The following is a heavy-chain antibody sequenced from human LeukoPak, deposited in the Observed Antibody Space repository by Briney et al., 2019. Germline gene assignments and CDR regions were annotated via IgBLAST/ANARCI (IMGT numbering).Heavy chain of an antibody. Sequence: GSSVKVSCKASGGTFSSYAISWVRQAPGQGLEWMGGIVPIFGTANYAQKFQGRVTITTDESTSTAYMELSSLRSEDTAVYYCARVDSSGYYRSYWYFDLWGRGTLVTVSS. V-gene: IGHV1-69*05. CDR2: IVPIFGTA. CDR3: ARVDSSGYYRSYWYFDL. J-gene: IGHJ2*01. D-gene: IGHD3-22*01. CDR1: GGTFSSYA.